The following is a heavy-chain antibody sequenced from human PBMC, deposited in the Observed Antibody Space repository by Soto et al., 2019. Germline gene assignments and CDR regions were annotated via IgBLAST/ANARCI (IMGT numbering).Heavy chain of an antibody. J-gene: IGHJ6*03. CDR1: GFTFGDYA. CDR3: TRVAGIVATTTYYYYMDV. D-gene: IGHD5-12*01. CDR2: IRSKAYGGTT. V-gene: IGHV3-49*03. Sequence: GGSLRLSCTASGFTFGDYAMSWFRQAPGKGLEWVGFIRSKAYGGTTEYAASVKGRFTISRDDSKSIAYLQMNSLKTEDTAVYYCTRVAGIVATTTYYYYMDVWGKGTTVTVSS.